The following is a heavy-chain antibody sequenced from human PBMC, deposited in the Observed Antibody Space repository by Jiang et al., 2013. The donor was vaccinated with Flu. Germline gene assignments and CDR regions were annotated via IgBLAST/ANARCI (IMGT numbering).Heavy chain of an antibody. Sequence: FTSYGINWVRQAPGQGLEWLGRISANKGNTKYARRIQGRVTMTTETSTTTAYMELKSLRSDDTAIYYCVRDDSAYYYDLGDYSYGMDVWGPRDHSHRLL. CDR1: FTSYG. J-gene: IGHJ6*01. D-gene: IGHD3-22*01. CDR3: VRDDSAYYYDLGDYSYGMDV. V-gene: IGHV1-18*04. CDR2: ISANKGNT.